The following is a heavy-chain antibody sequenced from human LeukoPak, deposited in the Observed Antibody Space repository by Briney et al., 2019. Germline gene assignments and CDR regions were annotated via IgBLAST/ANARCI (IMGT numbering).Heavy chain of an antibody. CDR1: GFTSADYA. CDR2: ISWNSGRI. J-gene: IGHJ4*02. D-gene: IGHD6-13*01. V-gene: IGHV3-9*02. Sequence: GGSLRLSCAPSGFTSADYAMHWVRPAPGKGLGWVSGISWNSGRIGYADSVKGRFTISRDNAKNSVYLQMNSLRAEDTALYYCAKDIGRRGSWYNFDYWGQGTLVTVSS. CDR3: AKDIGRRGSWYNFDY.